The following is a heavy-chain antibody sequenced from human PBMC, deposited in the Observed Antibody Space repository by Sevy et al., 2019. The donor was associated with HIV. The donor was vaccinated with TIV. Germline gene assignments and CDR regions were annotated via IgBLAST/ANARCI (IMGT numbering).Heavy chain of an antibody. CDR3: ARAPPVRSGDDSLNWFDP. CDR2: IHYSGST. V-gene: IGHV4-59*01. Sequence: SETLSLTCSVSYGPISAYYWNWIRQSPGKGLEWIGYIHYSGSTNYNPSFKSRVTMSLDTSKNQFSLQLNSVTAAATALYYWARAPPVRSGDDSLNWFDPWGRGTLVTVSS. J-gene: IGHJ5*02. D-gene: IGHD5-12*01. CDR1: YGPISAYY.